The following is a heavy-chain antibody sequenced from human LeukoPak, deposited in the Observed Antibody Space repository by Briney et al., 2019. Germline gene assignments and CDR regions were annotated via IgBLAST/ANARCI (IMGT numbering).Heavy chain of an antibody. V-gene: IGHV4-34*01. CDR1: GGSISSYY. CDR3: ARGRKSSAIWFGELLKPGAWFDP. J-gene: IGHJ5*02. Sequence: KPSETLSLTCTVSGGSISSYYWSWIRQPPGKGLEWIGEINHSGSTNYNPSLKSRVTISVDTSKNQFSLKLSSVTAADTAVYYCARGRKSSAIWFGELLKPGAWFDPWGQGTLVTVSS. D-gene: IGHD3-10*01. CDR2: INHSGST.